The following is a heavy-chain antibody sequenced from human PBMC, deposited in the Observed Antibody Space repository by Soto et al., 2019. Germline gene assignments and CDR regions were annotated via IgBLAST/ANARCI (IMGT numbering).Heavy chain of an antibody. CDR1: GFTFNLFT. CDR3: ARGNMDV. Sequence: GGSLSLSCAASGFTFNLFTFHWVRHAPGRGLEWVAVVSHVDDNKYCADSVRGRFTISRDNSKKMLYLQMNSLRADDTALYCCARGNMDVWGQGTTVTVSS. D-gene: IGHD1-1*01. J-gene: IGHJ6*02. V-gene: IGHV3-30-3*01. CDR2: VSHVDDNK.